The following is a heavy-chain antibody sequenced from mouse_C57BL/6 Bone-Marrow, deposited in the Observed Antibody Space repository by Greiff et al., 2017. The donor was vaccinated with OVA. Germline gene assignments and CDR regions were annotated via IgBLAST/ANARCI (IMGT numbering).Heavy chain of an antibody. V-gene: IGHV1-19*01. CDR3: ARGRAYDYDEYYFDY. CDR2: INPYNGGT. D-gene: IGHD2-4*01. CDR1: GYTFTDYY. J-gene: IGHJ2*01. Sequence: EVKLVESGPVLVKPGASVKMSCKASGYTFTDYYMNWVKQSHGKSLEWIGVINPYNGGTSYNQKFKGKATLTVDKSSSTAYMELNSLTSEDSAVYYCARGRAYDYDEYYFDYWGQGTTLTVSS.